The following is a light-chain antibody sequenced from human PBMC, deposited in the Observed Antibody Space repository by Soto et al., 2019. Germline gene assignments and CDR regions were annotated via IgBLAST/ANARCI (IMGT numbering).Light chain of an antibody. Sequence: EIVLTQSPATLSLSPWERATLSCRASQSVTTFLAWYQQKPGQAPRLLIYDASDRATGIPARFSGSGAGTDFTLTISRLEPEDFAVYYCQQYGSSPQITFGQGTRLEVK. CDR1: QSVTTF. CDR3: QQYGSSPQIT. J-gene: IGKJ5*01. CDR2: DAS. V-gene: IGKV3-20*01.